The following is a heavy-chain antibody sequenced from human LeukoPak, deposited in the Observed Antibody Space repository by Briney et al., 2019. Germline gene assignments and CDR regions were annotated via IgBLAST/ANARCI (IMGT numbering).Heavy chain of an antibody. CDR2: ISGSGGST. V-gene: IGHV3-23*01. CDR1: GFTFSSYA. Sequence: GGSLRLSCAASGFTFSSYAMSWVRQAPGKGLEWVSAISGSGGSTYYADSVKGRFTISRDNSKNTLYLQMNSLRAEDTAVYYCAKLGSSGWLASYFQHWGQGTLVTVSS. J-gene: IGHJ1*01. D-gene: IGHD6-19*01. CDR3: AKLGSSGWLASYFQH.